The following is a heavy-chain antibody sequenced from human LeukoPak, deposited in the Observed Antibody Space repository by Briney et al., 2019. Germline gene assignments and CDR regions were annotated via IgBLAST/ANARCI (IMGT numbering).Heavy chain of an antibody. D-gene: IGHD3-10*01. CDR3: ARGGVDYYGSGTYYLMYYFDY. CDR1: GFTFSSYS. J-gene: IGHJ4*02. CDR2: ISSSSSYI. Sequence: GGSLRLSCAASGFTFSSYSMNWVRQAPGKGLEWVSSISSSSSYIYYADSVEGLFTISRDNAKNSLYLQMNSLRAEDTAVYFCARGGVDYYGSGTYYLMYYFDYWGQGALVTVSS. V-gene: IGHV3-21*04.